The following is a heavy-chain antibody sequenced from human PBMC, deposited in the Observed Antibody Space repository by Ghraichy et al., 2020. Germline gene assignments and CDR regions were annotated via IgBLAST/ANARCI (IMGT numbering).Heavy chain of an antibody. J-gene: IGHJ6*02. D-gene: IGHD2-21*01. CDR1: GFSFDGYN. V-gene: IGHV3-48*02. CDR2: ITSSGRTI. Sequence: LSLTCVGSGFSFDGYNMNWVRQAPGKSLEWVSCITSSGRTIAYADSVRGRFTISRDNAQNSLYLQMKSLRDEDTAVYYCARGSMVVRYFYYDDMDVWGQGTTVTVSS. CDR3: ARGSMVVRYFYYDDMDV.